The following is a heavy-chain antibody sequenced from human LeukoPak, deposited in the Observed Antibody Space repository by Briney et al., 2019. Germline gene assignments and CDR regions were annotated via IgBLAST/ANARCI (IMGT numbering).Heavy chain of an antibody. J-gene: IGHJ4*02. V-gene: IGHV6-1*01. CDR3: ARVRQYRYES. Sequence: QTLSLTCAISGDSASSNSAAWNWIRHSPSRCLKWLGRTYYRSKWYNDYAVSVKSRITISPDTSKNQFSLQLNSVTPEDTAVYYCARVRQYRYESWGQGTLVTVSS. CDR2: TYYRSKWYN. CDR1: GDSASSNSAA. D-gene: IGHD2-2*01.